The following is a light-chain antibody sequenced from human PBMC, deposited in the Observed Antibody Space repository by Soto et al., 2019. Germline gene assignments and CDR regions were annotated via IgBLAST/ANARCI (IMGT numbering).Light chain of an antibody. J-gene: IGKJ3*01. CDR2: DAS. Sequence: DIHMTQSPSSLSASVGDRVTISCQASQDITNSLNWYQQRPGKAPKLLIFDASNFETGVPSRFSGSGSGTHFTLTITSLQPEDIATYYCQQYYDLPHTFGPGTKVDFK. CDR1: QDITNS. V-gene: IGKV1-33*01. CDR3: QQYYDLPHT.